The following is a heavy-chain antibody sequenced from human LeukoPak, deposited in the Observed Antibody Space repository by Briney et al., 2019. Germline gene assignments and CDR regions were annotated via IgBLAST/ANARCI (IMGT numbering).Heavy chain of an antibody. J-gene: IGHJ4*02. Sequence: QPGRSLRLSCAASGFTFSSYGMHWVRQAPGKGLEWVSAISGSGGSTYYADSVKGRFTISRDNSKNTLYLQMNSLRAEDTAVYYCAKAPTLTFGGVIPDWGQGTLVTVSS. CDR3: AKAPTLTFGGVIPD. CDR1: GFTFSSYG. V-gene: IGHV3-23*01. CDR2: ISGSGGST. D-gene: IGHD3-16*02.